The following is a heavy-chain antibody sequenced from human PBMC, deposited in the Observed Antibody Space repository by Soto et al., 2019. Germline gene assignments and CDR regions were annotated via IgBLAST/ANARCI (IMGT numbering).Heavy chain of an antibody. CDR3: ARLGAQEIEP. CDR2: IYYSGST. J-gene: IGHJ5*02. D-gene: IGHD3-16*01. V-gene: IGHV4-59*08. Sequence: PSETLSLTCTVSGGSISSYYWSWIRQPPGKGLEWIGYIYYSGSTNYNPSLKSRVTISVDTSKNQFSLKLSSVTAADTAVYYCARLGAQEIEPWGQGTLVTVSS. CDR1: GGSISSYY.